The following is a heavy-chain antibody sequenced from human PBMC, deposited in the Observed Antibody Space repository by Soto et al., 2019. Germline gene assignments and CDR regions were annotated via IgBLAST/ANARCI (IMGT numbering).Heavy chain of an antibody. J-gene: IGHJ4*02. V-gene: IGHV3-23*01. CDR1: GFTFSRHG. D-gene: IGHD6-13*01. Sequence: GGSLRLSCVASGFTFSRHGLSWVRQAPGKGMKWVSTINPSGESTFYADSVKGRLTISRDNSTNTVYLQMNGLSVGDTAVYLCAKLGVSTAGSFDYWGQGALVTVSS. CDR2: INPSGEST. CDR3: AKLGVSTAGSFDY.